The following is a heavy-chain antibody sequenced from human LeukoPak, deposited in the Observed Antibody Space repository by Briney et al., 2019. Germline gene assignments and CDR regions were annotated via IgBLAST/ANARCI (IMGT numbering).Heavy chain of an antibody. V-gene: IGHV1-2*02. CDR3: ARGPELYDFWFSWFDP. J-gene: IGHJ5*02. CDR1: GYTFTGYY. Sequence: ASVKVSCKASGYTFTGYYMHWVRQAPGQGLEWMGWINPNSGGTNYAQKFQGRVTMTRDTSISTAYMELSRLGSDDTAVYYCARGPELYDFWFSWFDPWGQGTLVTVSS. CDR2: INPNSGGT. D-gene: IGHD3-3*01.